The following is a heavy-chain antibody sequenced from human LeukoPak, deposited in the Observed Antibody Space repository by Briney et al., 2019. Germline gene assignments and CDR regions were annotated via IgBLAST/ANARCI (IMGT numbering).Heavy chain of an antibody. D-gene: IGHD6-19*01. V-gene: IGHV3-23*01. CDR1: GLTVSSYS. Sequence: GGSLRLSCVASGLTVSSYSMNWVRQAPGKGLEWVSTISGSGSSTYYVDSVKGRFTISRDNSKNTLYLQMNSLRAEDTAEYYCAKDSNGWYQRGSNYFDYWGQGTLVTVSS. CDR3: AKDSNGWYQRGSNYFDY. CDR2: ISGSGSST. J-gene: IGHJ4*02.